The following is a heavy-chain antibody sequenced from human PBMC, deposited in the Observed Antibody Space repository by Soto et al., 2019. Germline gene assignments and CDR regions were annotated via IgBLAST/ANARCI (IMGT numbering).Heavy chain of an antibody. CDR2: ISAYNGNT. J-gene: IGHJ6*02. CDR3: ARFPYSSGWYYYYGMDV. Sequence: ASVKVSCKASGYTFTSYGISWVRQAPGQGLEWMGWISAYNGNTNYAQKLQGRVTMTTDTSMSTAYMELRSLRSDDTAVYYCARFPYSSGWYYYYGMDVWGQGTTVTVSS. CDR1: GYTFTSYG. V-gene: IGHV1-18*01. D-gene: IGHD6-19*01.